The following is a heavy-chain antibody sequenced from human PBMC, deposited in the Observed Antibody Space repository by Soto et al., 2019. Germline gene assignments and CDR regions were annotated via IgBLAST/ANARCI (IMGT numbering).Heavy chain of an antibody. CDR1: GYTFTSYG. CDR2: ISAYSGNT. Sequence: ASVKVSCKASGYTFTSYGISWVRQAPGQGLEWMGWISAYSGNTNYAQNVQFRVAITTDTATSTAYMELRSLRSDDTAVYYCARGPMGAVVVAPSPFWFDPWGQGTLVTVSS. D-gene: IGHD2-15*01. CDR3: ARGPMGAVVVAPSPFWFDP. J-gene: IGHJ5*02. V-gene: IGHV1-18*01.